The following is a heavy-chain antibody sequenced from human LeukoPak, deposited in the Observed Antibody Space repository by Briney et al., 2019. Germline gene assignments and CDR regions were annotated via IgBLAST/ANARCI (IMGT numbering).Heavy chain of an antibody. CDR2: IYHSGTT. D-gene: IGHD5-12*01. V-gene: IGHV4-4*02. CDR1: DGSISSNNC. J-gene: IGHJ4*02. CDR3: ARGYSHRFPLDF. Sequence: PSVTLSLTCAVSDGSISSNNCWSWVRQPPGKGLEWIGEIYHSGTTTYNPSLKSRVTISVDKSKNQFSLKLSSVTAADTAVYYCARGYSHRFPLDFWGRGTLVTVSS.